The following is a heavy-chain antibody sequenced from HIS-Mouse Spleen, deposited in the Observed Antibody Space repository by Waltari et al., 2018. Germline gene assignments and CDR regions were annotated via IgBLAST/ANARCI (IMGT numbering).Heavy chain of an antibody. CDR3: ARLAAAGTY. Sequence: QLQLQESGPGLVKPSETLSLPCTVSGGSISITSYYWGWSRQPPGQGLEWIGSIYYSGSTYYNPTLKRRVTISVDTSRNQSSLKVGSVTAAGTAVYYCARLAAAGTYWGQGTLVTVSS. D-gene: IGHD6-13*01. CDR2: IYYSGST. CDR1: GGSISITSYY. J-gene: IGHJ4*02. V-gene: IGHV4-39*07.